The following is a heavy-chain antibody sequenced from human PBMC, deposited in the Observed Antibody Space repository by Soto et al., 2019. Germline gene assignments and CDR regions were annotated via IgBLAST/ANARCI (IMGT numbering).Heavy chain of an antibody. CDR2: IIPIFGTA. D-gene: IGHD1-26*01. CDR1: GGTFSSYA. V-gene: IGHV1-69*01. Sequence: QVQLVQSGAEVKKPGSSVKVSCKASGGTFSSYAISWVRQAPGQGLEWMGGIIPIFGTANYAQKFQGRVTITADESTSTAYMELSRLGSEDTAVYYCARDLTGATNFYGMDVWGQGTTVTVSS. J-gene: IGHJ6*02. CDR3: ARDLTGATNFYGMDV.